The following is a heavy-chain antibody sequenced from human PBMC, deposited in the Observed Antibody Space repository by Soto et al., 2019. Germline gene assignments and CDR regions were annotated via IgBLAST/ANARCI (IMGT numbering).Heavy chain of an antibody. CDR3: ATRMTTAPY. J-gene: IGHJ4*02. V-gene: IGHV3-66*01. CDR1: LFIVSDNY. D-gene: IGHD4-17*01. CDR2: IYSGGGT. Sequence: EVRLVQSGGVLVQPGGSLRLSCAASLFIVSDNYMSWVRQAPGKGLEWVSLIYSGGGTDYAESVKGRFTISRDNSKNTLYLQMNILKAEDTGIYYCATRMTTAPYWGQGTVVTVSS.